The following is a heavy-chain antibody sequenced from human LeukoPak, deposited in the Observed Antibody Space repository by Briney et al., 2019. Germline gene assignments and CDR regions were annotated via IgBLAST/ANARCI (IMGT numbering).Heavy chain of an antibody. CDR2: ISNNGGYT. CDR1: GFTFSRHG. Sequence: GRSLRLSCAPSGFTFSRHGMHWVRQAPGKGLEWVSAISNNGGYTYYADSVQGRFTISRDNSKGTLCLQMNSLRAEDTAVYYCAKQLGYCSDGSCYFPYWGQGTLVTVSS. V-gene: IGHV3-23*01. CDR3: AKQLGYCSDGSCYFPY. J-gene: IGHJ4*02. D-gene: IGHD2-15*01.